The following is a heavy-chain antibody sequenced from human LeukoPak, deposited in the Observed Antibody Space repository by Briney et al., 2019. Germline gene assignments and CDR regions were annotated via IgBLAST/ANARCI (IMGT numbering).Heavy chain of an antibody. CDR2: ISYDGSNE. CDR3: ARDFRTNYYYYMDV. J-gene: IGHJ6*03. V-gene: IGHV3-30*03. CDR1: GFTFSSYG. D-gene: IGHD1-14*01. Sequence: GGSLRLSCAASGFTFSSYGMHWVRQAPGKGLEWVAVISYDGSNENYADSVKGRFTISRDNTKNTLYVQMNSLRAEDTALYYCARDFRTNYYYYMDVWGKGTTVTVSS.